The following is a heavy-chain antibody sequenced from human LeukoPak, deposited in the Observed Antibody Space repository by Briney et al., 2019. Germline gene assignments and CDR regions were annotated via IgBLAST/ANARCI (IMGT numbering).Heavy chain of an antibody. V-gene: IGHV3-23*01. D-gene: IGHD3-10*01. CDR3: ARGKGHDTSSTDY. Sequence: GGSLRLSCAASGFTFSSNAMSWVRKAPGKGLEWVSTVSGSGGSTYYADSVKGRFTISRDNSKNTLYLQMNSLRAEDTAVYYCARGKGHDTSSTDYWGQGTLVTVSS. CDR2: VSGSGGST. J-gene: IGHJ4*02. CDR1: GFTFSSNA.